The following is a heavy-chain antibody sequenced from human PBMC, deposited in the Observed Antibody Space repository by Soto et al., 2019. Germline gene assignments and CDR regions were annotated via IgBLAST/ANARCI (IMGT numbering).Heavy chain of an antibody. V-gene: IGHV4-59*08. CDR3: ARQGFGQLHGLVDV. CDR2: INHSGLT. D-gene: IGHD3-10*01. J-gene: IGHJ6*02. Sequence: SETLSLTCTVSGGSMISYYWSWIRQPPGKGLEWIGYINHSGLTSYNPSLKSRVTMSVDTSKNQFSLKVNSVTAADTALYFCARQGFGQLHGLVDVWGPGTTVTVSS. CDR1: GGSMISYY.